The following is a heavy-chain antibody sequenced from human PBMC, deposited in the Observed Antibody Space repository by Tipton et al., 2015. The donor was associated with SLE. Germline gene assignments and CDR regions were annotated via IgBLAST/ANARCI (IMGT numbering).Heavy chain of an antibody. Sequence: TLSLTCAVYGGSFSGYYWSWIRQPPGKGLEWIGEMDHSGITNYNPSLKSRVTISVETSKNHFSLTLSSVTAADTAVYYCARSAGEPYYFGSSGFYPDWGQGTMVTVSS. CDR2: MDHSGIT. D-gene: IGHD3-22*01. CDR1: GGSFSGYY. CDR3: ARSAGEPYYFGSSGFYPD. J-gene: IGHJ3*01. V-gene: IGHV4-34*01.